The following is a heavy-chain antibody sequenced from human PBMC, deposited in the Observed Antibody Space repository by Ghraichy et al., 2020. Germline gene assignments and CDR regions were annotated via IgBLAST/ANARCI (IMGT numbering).Heavy chain of an antibody. D-gene: IGHD6-19*01. Sequence: GGSLRLSCAASGFTFSNYVMSWFRQAPGKGLEWVSAIRGSGVKTYYAESVKGRFTVSRDNSRDSLYLQMNSLRAEDTAVYYCAKEMDTRGWYSADYWGQGTLVTVSS. V-gene: IGHV3-23*01. CDR3: AKEMDTRGWYSADY. CDR1: GFTFSNYV. J-gene: IGHJ4*02. CDR2: IRGSGVKT.